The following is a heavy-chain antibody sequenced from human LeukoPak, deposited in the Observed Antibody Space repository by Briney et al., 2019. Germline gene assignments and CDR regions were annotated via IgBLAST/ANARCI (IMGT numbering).Heavy chain of an antibody. Sequence: SETLSLTCTVSGGSISSSSYYWGWIRQPPGKGLEWIGSIYYSGSTYYNPSLKSRVTISVDTSKNQFSLKLSSVTAADTAVYYCARRQIWFGDAFDIWGQGTMVTVSS. CDR2: IYYSGST. CDR3: ARRQIWFGDAFDI. J-gene: IGHJ3*02. D-gene: IGHD3-10*01. CDR1: GGSISSSSYY. V-gene: IGHV4-39*07.